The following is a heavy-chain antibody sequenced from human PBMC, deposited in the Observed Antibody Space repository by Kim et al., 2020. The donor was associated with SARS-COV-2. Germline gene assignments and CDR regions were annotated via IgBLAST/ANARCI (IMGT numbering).Heavy chain of an antibody. CDR2: IKKDGSLK. J-gene: IGHJ4*02. CDR3: VRGWRPDY. Sequence: GGSLRLSCAASGFTFSSYWMSWVRQAPGKGLEWVASIKKDGSLKDYVDSVKGRFTISRDHAKNSLSLLMNSLRPEDTAVYFCVRGWRPDYWCQATLVTVS. CDR1: GFTFSSYW. V-gene: IGHV3-7*04. D-gene: IGHD2-15*01.